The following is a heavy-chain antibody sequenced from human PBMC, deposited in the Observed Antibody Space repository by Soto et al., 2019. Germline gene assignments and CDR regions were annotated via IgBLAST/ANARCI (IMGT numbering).Heavy chain of an antibody. V-gene: IGHV4-39*01. CDR2: IYDSGST. J-gene: IGHJ4*02. D-gene: IGHD1-26*01. Sequence: QLQLQESGPGLVKPSETLSLTCTVSGGSISSSSYYWGWIRQPPGKGLEWIGSIYDSGSTYYNPSLKSRVTISVDTSKNQFSLKLSSVTAADTAVYYCARGSTEWELLPFDYWGQGTLVTVSS. CDR1: GGSISSSSYY. CDR3: ARGSTEWELLPFDY.